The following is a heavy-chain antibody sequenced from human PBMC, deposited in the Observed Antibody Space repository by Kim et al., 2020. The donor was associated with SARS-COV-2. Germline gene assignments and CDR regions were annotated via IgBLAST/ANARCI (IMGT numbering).Heavy chain of an antibody. CDR3: AKHYDRGPVDYYYGMDV. Sequence: GGSLRLSCAASGFTFSSYAMSWVRQAPGKGLEWVSAISGSGGSTYYADSVKGRFTISRDNSKNTLYLQMNSLRAEDTALYYCAKHYDRGPVDYYYGMDVWGQGTTVTVSS. CDR2: ISGSGGST. J-gene: IGHJ6*02. CDR1: GFTFSSYA. D-gene: IGHD3-22*01. V-gene: IGHV3-23*01.